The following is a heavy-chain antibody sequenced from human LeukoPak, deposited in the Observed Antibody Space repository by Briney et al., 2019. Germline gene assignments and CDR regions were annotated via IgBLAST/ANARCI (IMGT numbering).Heavy chain of an antibody. J-gene: IGHJ3*02. CDR2: VSYSGNT. CDR1: GGSIRSYY. Sequence: ETLSLTCTVSGGSIRSYYRSWIRQSPGRGLEWIGYVSYSGNTNYNPSLKSRVTMSLDTSKNQFSLNLSSVTAADTAVYYCARNWHDYAFDIWGQGTMVTVSS. V-gene: IGHV4-59*08. CDR3: ARNWHDYAFDI. D-gene: IGHD1-1*01.